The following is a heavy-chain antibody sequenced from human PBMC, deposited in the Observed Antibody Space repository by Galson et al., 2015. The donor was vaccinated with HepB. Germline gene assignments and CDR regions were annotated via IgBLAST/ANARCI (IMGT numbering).Heavy chain of an antibody. CDR3: ARHILDTSAFFDY. CDR2: FYYRESP. Sequence: LTCTVSGGSIRSSSYYWGWIRQPPGKGLEWIGTFYYRESPYYNPSLKSRVTISEDSSKNQFSLKLTFVTAADTAVYYCARHILDTSAFFDYWGQGTLVAVSS. D-gene: IGHD3-10*01. V-gene: IGHV4-39*01. J-gene: IGHJ4*02. CDR1: GGSIRSSSYY.